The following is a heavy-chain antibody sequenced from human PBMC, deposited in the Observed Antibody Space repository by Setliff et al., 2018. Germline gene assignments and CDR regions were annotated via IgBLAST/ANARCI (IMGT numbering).Heavy chain of an antibody. CDR3: ARLSGFQYIDV. J-gene: IGHJ6*03. D-gene: IGHD3-3*01. V-gene: IGHV4-39*01. CDR1: GASINSGTYY. Sequence: SETLSLTCTVSGASINSGTYYWAWIRQPPGKGLEWIGRIHYSGTTYYNASLKSRVTMSVDTSKNQFSLKLSSVTAADTAVYYCARLSGFQYIDVWGKGTTVTVSS. CDR2: IHYSGTT.